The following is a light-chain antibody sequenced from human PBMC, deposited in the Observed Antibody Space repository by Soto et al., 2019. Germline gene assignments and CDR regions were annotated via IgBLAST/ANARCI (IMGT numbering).Light chain of an antibody. CDR1: SSDVGGYAY. V-gene: IGLV2-14*01. CDR3: SSYTSRSTLV. Sequence: QSVLTQPASVSGSPGQSITISCTGTSSDVGGYAYVSWYQQHPGKAPKLMIYDVSNRPSGVSNRFSGSKSGNTASLTISGLQAEDEADYHCSSYTSRSTLVFGSGTKVTVL. J-gene: IGLJ1*01. CDR2: DVS.